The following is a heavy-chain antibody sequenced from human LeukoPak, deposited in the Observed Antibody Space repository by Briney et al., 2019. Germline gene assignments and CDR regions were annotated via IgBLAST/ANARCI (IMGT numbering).Heavy chain of an antibody. CDR2: INPSGGST. V-gene: IGHV1-46*01. CDR3: ATDYYDSSAYQNYYMDV. D-gene: IGHD3-22*01. CDR1: GYTFTSYY. Sequence: GASVKVSCKASGYTFTSYYMHWVRQAPGHGLEGMGIINPSGGSTNYAQKLQCKVTMTRDMSTSTVYMELSSLRSEDTAVYYCATDYYDSSAYQNYYMDVWGKGTTVTVSS. J-gene: IGHJ6*03.